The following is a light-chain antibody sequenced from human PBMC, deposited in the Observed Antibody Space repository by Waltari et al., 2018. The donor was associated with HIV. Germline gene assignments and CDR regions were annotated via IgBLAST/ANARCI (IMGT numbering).Light chain of an antibody. CDR3: AAWDDSLSGWV. CDR2: RNS. CDR1: SSNIGDTY. J-gene: IGLJ3*02. V-gene: IGLV1-47*01. Sequence: QSSLPQPPSTSGTPGQTVTIPCSGSSSNIGDTYVSWYQQLPGTAPKLLIYRNSQRPSGVRDRFSGSKAGTSDSLAINDLRSEDEAEYHCAAWDDSLSGWVFGGGTNLTVL.